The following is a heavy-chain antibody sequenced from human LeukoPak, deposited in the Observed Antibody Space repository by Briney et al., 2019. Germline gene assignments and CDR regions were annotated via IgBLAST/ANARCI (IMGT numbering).Heavy chain of an antibody. CDR2: IYYSGST. D-gene: IGHD4-17*01. CDR1: GGSISSSSYY. CDR3: ARHLSKYHFLDDYGGDY. V-gene: IGHV4-39*01. Sequence: SETLSLTYTVSGGSISSSSYYWGWIRQPPGKGLEWIGSIYYSGSTYYNPSLKSRVTISVDTSKNQFSLKLSSVTAADTAVYYCARHLSKYHFLDDYGGDYWGQGTLVTVSS. J-gene: IGHJ4*02.